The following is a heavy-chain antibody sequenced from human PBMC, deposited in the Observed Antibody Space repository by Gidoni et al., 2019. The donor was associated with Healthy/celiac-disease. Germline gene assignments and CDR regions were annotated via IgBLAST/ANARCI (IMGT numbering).Heavy chain of an antibody. V-gene: IGHV1-69*02. Sequence: QVQLVQSGAEVKKPGSSVKVSCKASGGTFSSYTIGWVRQAPGQGLEWMGSIIPIPGISNYAQKFQGRVTITADKSPSPAYMELSSLRSEDTAAYYCARPLTTGAYWGQGTLVTVSS. CDR1: GGTFSSYT. J-gene: IGHJ4*02. CDR2: IIPIPGIS. D-gene: IGHD4-17*01. CDR3: ARPLTTGAY.